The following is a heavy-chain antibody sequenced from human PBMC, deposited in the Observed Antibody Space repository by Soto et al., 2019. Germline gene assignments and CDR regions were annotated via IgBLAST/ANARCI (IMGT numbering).Heavy chain of an antibody. J-gene: IGHJ6*02. V-gene: IGHV1-46*01. CDR3: ARDPNFSLPFHYYGMDV. Sequence: QVQLMQSGAEVKKPGASVKVSCKASGYTFTTYYIHWVRQAPGQGLEWMGIINTSGGSATSGGRARYGRKFQGRVALNRDPTTSTVCMEVSSLTSEDPAVYYCARDPNFSLPFHYYGMDVWGQGTTVTVSS. CDR1: GYTFTTYY. CDR2: INTSGGSATSGGRA.